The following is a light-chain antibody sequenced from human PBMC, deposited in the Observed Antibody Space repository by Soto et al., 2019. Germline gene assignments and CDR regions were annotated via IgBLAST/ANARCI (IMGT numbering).Light chain of an antibody. J-gene: IGKJ1*01. CDR3: QQYGSSPRT. CDR1: QSLNTD. V-gene: IGKV3-15*01. Sequence: DILITQSPDSLSVSPGETATLSCRASQSLNTDLAWYQQKPGQAPRLLLYGASTRATGISTRFSGGGSGTEFTLAISGLQSEDSAVYCCQQYGSSPRTFGQGTKVDI. CDR2: GAS.